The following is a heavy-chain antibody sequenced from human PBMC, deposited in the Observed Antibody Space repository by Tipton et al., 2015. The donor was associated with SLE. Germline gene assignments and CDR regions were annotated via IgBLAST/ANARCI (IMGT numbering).Heavy chain of an antibody. V-gene: IGHV3-21*01. D-gene: IGHD3-3*01. CDR3: ARGQGLRFPSPSDY. CDR1: GFTFSSYS. CDR2: ISSSSSYI. Sequence: SLRLSCAASGFTFSSYSMNWVRQAPGKGLEWVSSISSSSSYIYYADSVKGRFTISRDNAKNSLYLQMNSLRAEDTAVYYCARGQGLRFPSPSDYWGQGTLVTVSS. J-gene: IGHJ4*02.